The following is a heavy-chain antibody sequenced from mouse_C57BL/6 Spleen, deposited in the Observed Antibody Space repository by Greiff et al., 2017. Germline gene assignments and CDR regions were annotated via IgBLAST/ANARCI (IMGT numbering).Heavy chain of an antibody. CDR1: GFSLTSYG. J-gene: IGHJ3*01. Sequence: VKLLESGPGLVAPSQCLSITCTVSGFSLTSYGVDWVRQPPGKGLEWLGVIWGGGSTNYNHALMSSRSISKVNSSSQVFFKMNSMHTDDAAMYYCAKHHSSGWFAYWGQGTLVTVSA. V-gene: IGHV2-9*01. CDR3: AKHHSSGWFAY. CDR2: IWGGGST. D-gene: IGHD3-1*01.